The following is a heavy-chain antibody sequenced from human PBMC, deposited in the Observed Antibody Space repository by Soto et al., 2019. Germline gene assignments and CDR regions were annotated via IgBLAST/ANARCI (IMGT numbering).Heavy chain of an antibody. Sequence: SGGSLRISCGASGFTFNSYSMNWVRQAPGKGLEWVSSISSSSSYIYYADSVKGRFTISRDNAKNSLYLQMNSLRAEDTAVYYCARDVGRTDYYYYGMDVWGQGTTVSLSS. CDR1: GFTFNSYS. CDR2: ISSSSSYI. CDR3: ARDVGRTDYYYYGMDV. D-gene: IGHD1-1*01. V-gene: IGHV3-21*01. J-gene: IGHJ6*01.